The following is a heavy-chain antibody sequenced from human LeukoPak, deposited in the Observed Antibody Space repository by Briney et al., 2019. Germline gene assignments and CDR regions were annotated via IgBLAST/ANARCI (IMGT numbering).Heavy chain of an antibody. CDR1: GGSISSSNW. Sequence: SGTLSLTCAVSGGSISSSNWWSWVCQPPGKGLEWIGEIYHSGSTNYNPSLKSRVTISVDKSKNQFSLKLSSVTAADTAVYYCARVGPQDYYDSSGYYDYWGQGTLVTVSS. CDR3: ARVGPQDYYDSSGYYDY. D-gene: IGHD3-22*01. V-gene: IGHV4-4*02. CDR2: IYHSGST. J-gene: IGHJ4*02.